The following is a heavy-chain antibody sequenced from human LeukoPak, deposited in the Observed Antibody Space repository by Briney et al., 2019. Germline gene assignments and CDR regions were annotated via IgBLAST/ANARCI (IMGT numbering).Heavy chain of an antibody. CDR1: GYSFTSYW. CDR3: ARLDPLLRYFDWLPDY. V-gene: IGHV5-10-1*01. D-gene: IGHD3-9*01. J-gene: IGHJ4*02. Sequence: GESLKISCKGSGYSFTSYWISWVRQMPGKGLEWMGRIDPSDSCTNYSPSFQGHVTISADKSISTAYLQWSSLKASDTAMYYCARLDPLLRYFDWLPDYWGQGTLVTVSS. CDR2: IDPSDSCT.